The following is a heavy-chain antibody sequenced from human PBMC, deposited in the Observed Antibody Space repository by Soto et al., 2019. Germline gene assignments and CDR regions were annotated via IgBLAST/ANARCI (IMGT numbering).Heavy chain of an antibody. Sequence: KSSETLSLTCTVSGGSVSSGNYYWSWIRQPPGKGLEWIGYIYYSGSTNYNPSLKSRVTISVDTSKNQFSLKLSSVTAADTAVYYCARLSGSYYRANYFDYWGQGTLVTVSS. V-gene: IGHV4-61*01. CDR2: IYYSGST. CDR3: ARLSGSYYRANYFDY. J-gene: IGHJ4*02. CDR1: GGSVSSGNYY. D-gene: IGHD3-10*01.